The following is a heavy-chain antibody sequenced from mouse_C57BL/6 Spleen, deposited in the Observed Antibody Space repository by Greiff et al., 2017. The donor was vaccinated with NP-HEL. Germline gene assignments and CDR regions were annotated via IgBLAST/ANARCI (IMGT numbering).Heavy chain of an antibody. CDR2: INYDGSST. V-gene: IGHV5-16*01. CDR3: ARGPYSNYDAMDY. CDR1: GFTFSDYY. J-gene: IGHJ4*01. Sequence: EVKLVESEGGLVQPGSSMKLSCTASGFTFSDYYMAWVRQVPEKGLEWVANINYDGSSTYYLDSLKSRFIISRDNAKNILYLQMSSLKSEDTATYYCARGPYSNYDAMDYWGQGTSVTVSS. D-gene: IGHD2-5*01.